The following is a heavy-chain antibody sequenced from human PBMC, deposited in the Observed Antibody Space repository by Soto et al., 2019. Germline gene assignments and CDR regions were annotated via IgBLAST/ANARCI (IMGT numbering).Heavy chain of an antibody. Sequence: GGSLRLSCAASGFTVSSNYMSWVRQAPGKGLEWVSVIYSGGSTYYADSVKGLFTISRDNSKNTLYLQMNSLRAEDTAVYYCAREQRGYSGYEFDHWGQGTLVTVYS. V-gene: IGHV3-53*01. D-gene: IGHD5-12*01. CDR2: IYSGGST. J-gene: IGHJ4*02. CDR3: AREQRGYSGYEFDH. CDR1: GFTVSSNY.